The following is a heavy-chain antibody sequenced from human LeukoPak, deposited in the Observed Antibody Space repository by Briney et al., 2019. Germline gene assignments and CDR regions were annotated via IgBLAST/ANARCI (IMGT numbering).Heavy chain of an antibody. D-gene: IGHD5-18*01. V-gene: IGHV4-59*11. J-gene: IGHJ4*02. CDR3: ARAGGVHNTPMDLDY. CDR1: GAXISSHY. Sequence: SETLSLTCTVSGAXISSHYCSWIRQPPGKGLEWIGDFSYSGSTNYNPSLKSRVTISVDTSKNQFSLKLTSVTAADTAVYYCARAGGVHNTPMDLDYWGQGILVTVSS. CDR2: FSYSGST.